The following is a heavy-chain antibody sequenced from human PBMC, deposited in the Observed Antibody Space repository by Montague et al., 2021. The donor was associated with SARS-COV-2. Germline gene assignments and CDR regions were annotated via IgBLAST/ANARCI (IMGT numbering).Heavy chain of an antibody. J-gene: IGHJ4*02. V-gene: IGHV2-5*02. CDR1: GFSLSTTGVG. Sequence: PALVKPTQTLTLTCTFSGFSLSTTGVGVGWIRQPPGKALEWLALIYWDDDKRYSPSLQRRLTITKDTSRNQVVVSSTNVDPLDTATYYCAHLIRYYDIFTGIPFDDWGQGTQVTVSS. CDR2: IYWDDDK. CDR3: AHLIRYYDIFTGIPFDD. D-gene: IGHD3-9*01.